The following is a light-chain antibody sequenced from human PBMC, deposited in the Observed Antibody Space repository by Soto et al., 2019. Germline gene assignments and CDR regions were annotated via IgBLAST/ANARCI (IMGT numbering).Light chain of an antibody. CDR1: QSVSSSY. CDR3: QQYASSPLYT. Sequence: EIVLTQSPGTLSLSPGERATLSCRASQSVSSSYLAWYQQKPGQAPRLLIYGASSRATGIPDRFSGSRSGTDFTLTISRLEAEDFAVYYWQQYASSPLYTFGQGTKLEIK. CDR2: GAS. J-gene: IGKJ2*01. V-gene: IGKV3-20*01.